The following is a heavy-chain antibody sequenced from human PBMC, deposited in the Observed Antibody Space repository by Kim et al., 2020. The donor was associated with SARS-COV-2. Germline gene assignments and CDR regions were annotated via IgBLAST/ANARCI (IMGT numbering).Heavy chain of an antibody. J-gene: IGHJ4*02. D-gene: IGHD3-16*01. Sequence: YHPTLKSRITISVDTSTNQFSLKLSSGTAADTAVYYCARGGLWGNYFDYWGQGTLVTVSS. CDR3: ARGGLWGNYFDY. V-gene: IGHV4-59*09.